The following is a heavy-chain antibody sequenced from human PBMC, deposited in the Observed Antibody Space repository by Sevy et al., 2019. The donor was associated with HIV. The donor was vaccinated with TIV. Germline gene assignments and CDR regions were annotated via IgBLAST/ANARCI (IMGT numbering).Heavy chain of an antibody. CDR1: GFRFSSYG. J-gene: IGHJ4*02. CDR3: AKDGGVNWDQYYFDS. V-gene: IGHV3-23*01. D-gene: IGHD2-8*02. CDR2: ISGTGAST. Sequence: GVSLRLSCSASGFRFSSYGMTCVRQAPGKGLEWVSSISGTGASTEYADSVKGRFTISRDNSRNTLFLQMNTLRAEDTAVYYCAKDGGVNWDQYYFDSWGQGTLVTVSS.